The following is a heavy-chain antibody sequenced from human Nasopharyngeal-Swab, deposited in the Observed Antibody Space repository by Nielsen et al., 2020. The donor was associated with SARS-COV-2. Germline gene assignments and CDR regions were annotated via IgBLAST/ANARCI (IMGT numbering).Heavy chain of an antibody. CDR3: ARDDVYCSSTSCYRAPLNY. CDR2: IYYSGST. Sequence: RQAPGKGLEWIGYIYYSGSTYYNPSLKSRVTISVDTSKNQFSLKLSSVTAADTAVYYCARDDVYCSSTSCYRAPLNYWGRGTLVTVSS. D-gene: IGHD2-2*01. V-gene: IGHV4-30-4*01. J-gene: IGHJ4*02.